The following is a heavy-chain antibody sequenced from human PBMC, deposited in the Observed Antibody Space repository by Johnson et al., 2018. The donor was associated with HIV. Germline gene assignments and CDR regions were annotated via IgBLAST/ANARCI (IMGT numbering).Heavy chain of an antibody. D-gene: IGHD1-26*01. CDR1: GFTVSSNY. Sequence: EVQLVESGGGVVQPGGSLRLSCAASGFTVSSNYMSWVRQAPGKGLEWVSVIYSGGSTYYADSVKGRFTISRDNSKNTLYLQMNSLRAEDTAVYYCARGCGSRSGSPCYDPFDIWGQGTMVTVSS. J-gene: IGHJ3*02. V-gene: IGHV3-66*01. CDR3: ARGCGSRSGSPCYDPFDI. CDR2: IYSGGST.